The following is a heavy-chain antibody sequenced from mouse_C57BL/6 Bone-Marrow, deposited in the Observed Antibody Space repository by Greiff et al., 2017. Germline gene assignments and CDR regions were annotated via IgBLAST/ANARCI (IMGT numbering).Heavy chain of an antibody. J-gene: IGHJ3*01. D-gene: IGHD2-4*01. CDR1: GYTFTSSW. CDR3: ARSVYYEYDVGWFAY. CDR2: INPSNGGT. V-gene: IGHV1-53*01. Sequence: QVQLQQPGTELVKPGASVKLSCKASGYTFTSSWMHWVKQRPGQGLEWIGNINPSNGGTNYNEKFKSKATLTVDKSSSTAYMQLSSLTSADSAVYYCARSVYYEYDVGWFAYWGQGTLVTVSA.